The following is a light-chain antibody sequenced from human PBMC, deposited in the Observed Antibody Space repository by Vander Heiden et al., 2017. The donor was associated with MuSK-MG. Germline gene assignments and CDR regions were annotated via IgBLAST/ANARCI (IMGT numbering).Light chain of an antibody. CDR3: QQSYSTPRT. Sequence: DIQMTQSPSSLSASVGDRVTITCRASQSISNYLNWYQQKPGKAPKVLISAASSLQSGVLSRFSGSGSGTDFTLTIRSLQPEDFATYYCQQSYSTPRTFGQGTKLEIK. CDR1: QSISNY. CDR2: AAS. V-gene: IGKV1-39*01. J-gene: IGKJ2*01.